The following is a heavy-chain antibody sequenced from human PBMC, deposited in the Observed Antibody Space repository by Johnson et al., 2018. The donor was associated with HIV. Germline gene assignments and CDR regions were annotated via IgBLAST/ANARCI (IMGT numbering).Heavy chain of an antibody. J-gene: IGHJ3*02. Sequence: VQLVESGGGVVQSWRSLRLSCAASGLIVSSSYMTWVRQGPGKGLEWVSVIYSGGSTYYADSVKGRFTISRDNSKNTLYLQMNSLRAEDTALYYCARDKSVMAPDAFDIWGQGTMVTVSS. D-gene: IGHD3-16*01. V-gene: IGHV3-66*02. CDR3: ARDKSVMAPDAFDI. CDR1: GLIVSSSY. CDR2: IYSGGST.